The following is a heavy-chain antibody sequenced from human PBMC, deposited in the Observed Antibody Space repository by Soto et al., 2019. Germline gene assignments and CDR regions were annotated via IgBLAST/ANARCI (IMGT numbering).Heavy chain of an antibody. Sequence: GGSLRLSCAASGFTFSSYAMSWVRQAPGKGLEWVSAISGSGGSTYYADSVKGRFTISRDNSKNTLYLQMNSLRAEDTAVYYCAKDGVMVRGVSNIYYYYYMDVWGKGTTVTVSS. CDR2: ISGSGGST. CDR3: AKDGVMVRGVSNIYYYYYMDV. V-gene: IGHV3-23*01. CDR1: GFTFSSYA. J-gene: IGHJ6*03. D-gene: IGHD3-10*01.